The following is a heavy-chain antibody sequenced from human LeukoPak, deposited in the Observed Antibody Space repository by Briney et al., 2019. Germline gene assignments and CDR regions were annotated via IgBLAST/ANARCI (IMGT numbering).Heavy chain of an antibody. V-gene: IGHV3-64D*06. CDR1: GFTFSSYA. Sequence: PGGSLRLSCSASGFTFSSYAMHWVRQAPGKGLEYVSAISSNGGSTYYADSVRGRFTISRDNSKNTLYLQMSSLRAEDTAVYYCAPTYHDYSIGGYWGQGTLVTVSS. CDR3: APTYHDYSIGGY. D-gene: IGHD4-11*01. CDR2: ISSNGGST. J-gene: IGHJ4*02.